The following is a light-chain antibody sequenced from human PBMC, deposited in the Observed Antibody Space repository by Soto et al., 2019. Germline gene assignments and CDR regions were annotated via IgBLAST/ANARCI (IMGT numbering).Light chain of an antibody. CDR2: RAS. Sequence: IVVTQSPATLSVSPGESATLSCRASQNIYYNVAWYQHRPGQAPRLLIYRASTRATGVPARFSGSGSGTEFTLTISSLQSEDFTVYSCLQYHNLWAFGQGTKVDIK. CDR1: QNIYYN. J-gene: IGKJ1*01. V-gene: IGKV3-15*01. CDR3: LQYHNLWA.